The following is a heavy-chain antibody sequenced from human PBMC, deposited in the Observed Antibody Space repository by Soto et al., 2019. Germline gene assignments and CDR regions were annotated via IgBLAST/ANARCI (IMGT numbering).Heavy chain of an antibody. J-gene: IGHJ4*02. D-gene: IGHD3-22*01. CDR3: ARQAYYYDSSGYYYGEYYFDY. CDR2: IIPIFGTA. CDR1: GGTFSSYA. V-gene: IGHV1-69*13. Sequence: SVKVSCKASGGTFSSYASSWVRQARGKGLEWMGGIIPIFGTANYAQKFQGRVTITADESTSTAYMELSSLRSEDTAVYYCARQAYYYDSSGYYYGEYYFDYWGQGTLVTVSS.